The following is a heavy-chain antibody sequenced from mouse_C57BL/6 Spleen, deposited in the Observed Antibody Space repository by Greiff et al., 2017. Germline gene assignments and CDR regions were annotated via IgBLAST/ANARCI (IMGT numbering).Heavy chain of an antibody. D-gene: IGHD4-1*02. Sequence: VQLQQPGAELVKPGASVKLSCKASGYPFRSYWMHWVKRRPGQGLEWIGMIHPNSGSTNYNEKFKSKATQPVDNSASTAYMQLSSLASEDSAVYYCAREEYNCDAMAYWGQGTLVTVS. J-gene: IGHJ4*01. CDR3: AREEYNCDAMAY. CDR2: IHPNSGST. V-gene: IGHV1-64*01. CDR1: GYPFRSYW.